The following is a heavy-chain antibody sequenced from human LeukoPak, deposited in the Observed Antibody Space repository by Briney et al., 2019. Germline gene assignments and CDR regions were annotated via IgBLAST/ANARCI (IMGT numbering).Heavy chain of an antibody. CDR3: ARGSXATTFV. J-gene: IGHJ4*02. Sequence: SQTLSLACAISGDSVSNNVAAWHWIRQSPSRGLEWLARTYYRSGWNNDYAVSVRSRILITPDTSKNQFSLQLYSVTPEDTAMYFCARGSXATTFVWGQGILVTVSS. CDR1: GDSVSNNVAA. D-gene: IGHD1-14*01. CDR2: TYYRSGWNN. V-gene: IGHV6-1*01.